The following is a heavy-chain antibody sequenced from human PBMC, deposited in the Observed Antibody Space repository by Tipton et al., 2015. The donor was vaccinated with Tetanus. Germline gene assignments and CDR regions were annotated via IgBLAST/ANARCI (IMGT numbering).Heavy chain of an antibody. CDR1: GYIFNNYW. V-gene: IGHV5-51*01. CDR3: ARAHCTDGVCNFDF. CDR2: IYPGDSDT. Sequence: MQLVQSGGEVKKPGESLKISCKGSGYIFNNYWIGWVRQKPGKGLEWMGIIYPGDSDTRYSPSFQGQVTISVEKSINTAYLQWSSLKASDTSMFYCARAHCTDGVCNFDFWGQGALVTFAS. D-gene: IGHD2-8*01. J-gene: IGHJ4*02.